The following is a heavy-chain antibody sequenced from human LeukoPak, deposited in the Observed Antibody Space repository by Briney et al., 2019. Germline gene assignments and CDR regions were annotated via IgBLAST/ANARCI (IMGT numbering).Heavy chain of an antibody. D-gene: IGHD3-22*01. CDR1: GYTFTSYY. Sequence: ASVKVSCKATGYTFTSYYMHWVRQAPGQGLEWMGIINPSGGSTSYAQKFQGRVTMTRDTSTSTVYMELSSLRSEDTAVYYCARDVGYDSSGYYSPHWGQGTLVTVSS. J-gene: IGHJ1*01. CDR3: ARDVGYDSSGYYSPH. V-gene: IGHV1-46*01. CDR2: INPSGGST.